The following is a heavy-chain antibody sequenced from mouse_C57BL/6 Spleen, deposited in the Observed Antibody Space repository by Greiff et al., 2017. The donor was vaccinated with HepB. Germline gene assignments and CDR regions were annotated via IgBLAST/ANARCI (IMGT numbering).Heavy chain of an antibody. CDR1: GYAFSSSW. Sequence: QVQLQQSGPELVKPGASVKISCKASGYAFSSSWMNWVKQRPGKGLEWIGRIYPGDGDTNYNGKFKGKATLTADKSSSTAYMQLSSLTSEDSAVYFCAREGNGDWYVDVWGTGTTVTVSS. J-gene: IGHJ1*03. CDR3: AREGNGDWYVDV. CDR2: IYPGDGDT. V-gene: IGHV1-82*01.